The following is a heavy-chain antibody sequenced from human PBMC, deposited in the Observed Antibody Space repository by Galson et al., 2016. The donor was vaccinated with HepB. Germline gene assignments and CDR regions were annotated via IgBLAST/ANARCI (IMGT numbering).Heavy chain of an antibody. CDR2: IYYSGST. J-gene: IGHJ4*02. V-gene: IGHV4-39*01. Sequence: SETLSLTCIVSGGSIIRSSYYWGWIRQPPGKGLEWIGTIYYSGSTYYNASLKSRVTISVDTSRNQFSLKLSSVTAADTAVYFCARQYGATLTYFDYWGQGTLVTVSS. D-gene: IGHD4-17*01. CDR3: ARQYGATLTYFDY. CDR1: GGSIIRSSYY.